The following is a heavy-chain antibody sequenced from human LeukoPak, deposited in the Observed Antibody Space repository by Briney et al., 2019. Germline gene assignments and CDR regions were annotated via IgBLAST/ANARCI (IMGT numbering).Heavy chain of an antibody. V-gene: IGHV4-59*01. CDR3: ARENDRYGRIDY. CDR1: GGSISSYY. CDR2: VSYSGST. J-gene: IGHJ4*02. Sequence: SETLSLTCTVSGGSISSYYWSWIRQPPGKGLEWIGYVSYSGSTDYNPSLKSRVIISIDTSKNQFSLRLSSVTAADTAVYYCARENDRYGRIDYWGQGTQVTVSS. D-gene: IGHD5-18*01.